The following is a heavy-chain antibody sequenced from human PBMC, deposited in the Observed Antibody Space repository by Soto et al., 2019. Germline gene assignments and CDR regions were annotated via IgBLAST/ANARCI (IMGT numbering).Heavy chain of an antibody. CDR1: GGSISSGDYY. J-gene: IGHJ4*02. CDR3: ARAHIVVVTAIE. CDR2: IYYSGST. V-gene: IGHV4-30-4*01. Sequence: PSETLSLTCTVPGGSISSGDYYWSWIRQPPGKGLEWIGYIYYSGSTYYNPSLKSRVTISVDTSKNQFSLKLSSVTAADTAVYYCARAHIVVVTAIEWGQGTLVTVSS. D-gene: IGHD2-21*02.